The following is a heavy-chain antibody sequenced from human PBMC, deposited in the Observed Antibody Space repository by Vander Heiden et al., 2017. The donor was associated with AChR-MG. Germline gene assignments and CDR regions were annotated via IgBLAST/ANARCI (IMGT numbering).Heavy chain of an antibody. CDR1: GLTCSSSY. D-gene: IGHD3-16*02. J-gene: IGHJ4*02. CDR3: ARDYR. Sequence: EVQLVESGGGLVQPGGSLRLSCEASGLTCSSSYMSWVRQAPGKGLEWVANIRQDGSEKYYVDSVRGRFTISRDNAKNSLYLQMNSLRAEDTAVYYCARDYRWGQGTLVTVSS. CDR2: IRQDGSEK. V-gene: IGHV3-7*01.